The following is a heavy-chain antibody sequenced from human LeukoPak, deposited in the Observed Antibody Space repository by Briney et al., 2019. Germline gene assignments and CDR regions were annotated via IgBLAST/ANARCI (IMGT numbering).Heavy chain of an antibody. V-gene: IGHV3-21*01. J-gene: IGHJ5*02. D-gene: IGHD6-13*01. CDR1: GFTFSSYS. CDR2: ISSSSSYI. Sequence: PGGSLRLSCAASGFTFSSYSMNWVRQAPGKGLEWVSSISSSSSYIYYADSVKGRFTISRDNAKNSLYLQMNSLRAEDTAVYYCARVLAAAGTKYFDPWGQGTLVTVSS. CDR3: ARVLAAAGTKYFDP.